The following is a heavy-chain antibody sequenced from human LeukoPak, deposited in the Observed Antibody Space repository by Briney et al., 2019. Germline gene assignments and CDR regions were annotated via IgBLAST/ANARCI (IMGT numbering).Heavy chain of an antibody. CDR2: IYYSGST. J-gene: IGHJ4*02. V-gene: IGHV4-30-4*01. CDR1: GGSISSGDYY. CDR3: ARVGGSVTTVTYYFDY. D-gene: IGHD4-17*01. Sequence: SQTLSLTCTVSGGSISSGDYYWSWIRQPPGKGLEWIGYIYYSGSTYYNPSLKSRVTISVDTSKNQFSLKLSSVTAADTAVYYCARVGGSVTTVTYYFDYWGQGTLVTVSS.